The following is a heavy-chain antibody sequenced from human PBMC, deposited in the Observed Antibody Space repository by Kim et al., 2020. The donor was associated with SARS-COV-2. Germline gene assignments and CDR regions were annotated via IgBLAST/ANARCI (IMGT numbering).Heavy chain of an antibody. D-gene: IGHD3-9*01. J-gene: IGHJ4*02. CDR1: GFTFSSYS. Sequence: GGSLRLSCAASGFTFSSYSMNWVRQAPGKGLEWVSSISSSSSYIYYADSVKGRFTISRDNAKNSLYLQMNSLRAEDTAVYYCARDRNYDILTGNTILYYFDYWGQGTLVTVSS. CDR3: ARDRNYDILTGNTILYYFDY. V-gene: IGHV3-21*01. CDR2: ISSSSSYI.